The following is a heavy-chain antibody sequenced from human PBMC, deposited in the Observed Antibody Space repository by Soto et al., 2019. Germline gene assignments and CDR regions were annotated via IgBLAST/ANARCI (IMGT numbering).Heavy chain of an antibody. V-gene: IGHV2-5*02. CDR2: IYWDDDK. CDR3: AHSDPERVTVGGHGGFDY. D-gene: IGHD2-21*02. CDR1: GFSLTSGVG. J-gene: IGHJ4*02. Sequence: QITLKESGPTLVRPPQTLTLTCTFSGFSLTSGVGVGWIRQPPGKALEWLALIYWDDDKRYSPSLKNRLTITKDTSKNQVVLTRTNGGPVDTATYFCAHSDPERVTVGGHGGFDYWGQGTLVTVSS.